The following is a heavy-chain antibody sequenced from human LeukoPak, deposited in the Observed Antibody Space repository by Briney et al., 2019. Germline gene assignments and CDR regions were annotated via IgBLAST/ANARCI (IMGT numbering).Heavy chain of an antibody. V-gene: IGHV1-58*02. CDR2: IVVGSGNT. J-gene: IGHJ3*02. Sequence: SVTVSCKASGFTFTGSAMQWVRQARGQRLEWIGWIVVGSGNTNYAQKFQERVTITRDMSTSTAYMELSSLRSEDTAVYYCAAGPDYYDSSLDAFDIWGQGTMVTVSS. D-gene: IGHD3-22*01. CDR3: AAGPDYYDSSLDAFDI. CDR1: GFTFTGSA.